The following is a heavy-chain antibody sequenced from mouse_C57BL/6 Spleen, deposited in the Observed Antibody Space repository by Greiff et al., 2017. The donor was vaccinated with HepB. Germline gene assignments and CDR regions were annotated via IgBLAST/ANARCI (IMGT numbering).Heavy chain of an antibody. Sequence: EVKLVESGGGLVQPGGSLSLSCAASGFTFTDYYMSWVRQPPGKALEWLGFIRNKANGYTTEYSASVKGRFTISRDNSQSILYLQMNALRAEDSATYYCARDKGEEGFAYWGQGTLVTVSA. V-gene: IGHV7-3*01. CDR1: GFTFTDYY. J-gene: IGHJ3*01. CDR3: ARDKGEEGFAY. CDR2: IRNKANGYTT.